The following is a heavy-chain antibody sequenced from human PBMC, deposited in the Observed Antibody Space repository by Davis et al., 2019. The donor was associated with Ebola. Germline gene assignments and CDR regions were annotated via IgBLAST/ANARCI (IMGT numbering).Heavy chain of an antibody. V-gene: IGHV1-18*04. CDR2: ISAYNGNT. CDR1: GYTFTSYG. D-gene: IGHD2-2*02. J-gene: IGHJ6*03. CDR3: ARDKAYCSSTSCYTSPYYYMDV. Sequence: ASVKVSCKASGYTFTSYGISWVRQAPGQGLEWMGWISAYNGNTNYAQKLQGRVTMTTDTSTSTAYMELRSLRSDDTAVYYCARDKAYCSSTSCYTSPYYYMDVWGKGTTVTVSS.